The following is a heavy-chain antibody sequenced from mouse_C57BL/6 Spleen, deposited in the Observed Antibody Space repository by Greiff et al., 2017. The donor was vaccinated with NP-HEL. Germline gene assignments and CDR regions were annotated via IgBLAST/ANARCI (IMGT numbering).Heavy chain of an antibody. CDR2: IDPSDSYT. D-gene: IGHD2-5*01. Sequence: VKLQQPGAELVKPGASVKLSCKASGYTFTSYWMEWVKQRPGQGLEWIGEIDPSDSYTNYNQKFKGKATLTVDTSSSTAYMQLSSLTSEDSAVYYGARSYYSNHDWYFDVWGTGTTVTVSS. CDR1: GYTFTSYW. V-gene: IGHV1-50*01. CDR3: ARSYYSNHDWYFDV. J-gene: IGHJ1*03.